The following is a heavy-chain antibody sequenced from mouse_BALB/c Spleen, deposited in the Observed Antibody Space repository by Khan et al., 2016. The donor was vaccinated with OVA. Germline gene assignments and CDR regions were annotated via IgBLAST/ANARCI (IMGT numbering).Heavy chain of an antibody. CDR1: GSSITSDYA. J-gene: IGHJ1*01. Sequence: EVELVESGPGLVKPSQSLALTCTVSGSSITSDYAWNWIRQFPGSKLEWMGNIRYSGTTSYNPSLKSRISITRDTSKNQFFLQLNSVTIEDTATYYCARDGNWYFDVWGAGTTVTVSS. D-gene: IGHD2-1*01. CDR2: IRYSGTT. CDR3: ARDGNWYFDV. V-gene: IGHV3-2*02.